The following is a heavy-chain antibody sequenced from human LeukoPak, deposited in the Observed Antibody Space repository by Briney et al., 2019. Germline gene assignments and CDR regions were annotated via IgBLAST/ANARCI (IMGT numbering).Heavy chain of an antibody. V-gene: IGHV4-34*01. D-gene: IGHD3-3*01. CDR2: MNHSGST. CDR1: GGSFSGYY. CDR3: ARGAYYDFWSGHTYYFDY. J-gene: IGHJ4*02. Sequence: PSETLSLTCAVYGGSFSGYYRSWIRQPPGKGLEWIGEMNHSGSTNYNPPLKSRVTISVDTSKNQFSLQLNSVTAADTAVYYCARGAYYDFWSGHTYYFDYWGQGTLVTVSS.